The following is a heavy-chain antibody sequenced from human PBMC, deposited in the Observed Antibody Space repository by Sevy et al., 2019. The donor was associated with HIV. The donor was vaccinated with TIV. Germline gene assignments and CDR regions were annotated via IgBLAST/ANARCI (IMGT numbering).Heavy chain of an antibody. CDR3: ATVGLRYYSGASSYQGDWFDP. Sequence: ASVKVSCKVSGYTLTGFSMHWVRQAPGKGLEWMATFDPEDDETIYAQKFQGRVTMTEDTSTDTAYMELSSLTSEDTAVYYCATVGLRYYSGASSYQGDWFDPWGQGTLVTVSS. CDR1: GYTLTGFS. D-gene: IGHD2-15*01. CDR2: FDPEDDET. V-gene: IGHV1-24*01. J-gene: IGHJ5*02.